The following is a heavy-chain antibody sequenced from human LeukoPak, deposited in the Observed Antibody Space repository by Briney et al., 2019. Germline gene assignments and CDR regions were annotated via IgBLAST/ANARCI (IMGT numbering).Heavy chain of an antibody. Sequence: PGGSLRLSCAASGFTFNNYAMSWVRQAPGKGLEWVSAVSGSGDSTYFADSLQGRFIISRDNSKNILYLQMNSLRAEDTALYYCAKDSRYQPLYFDYWGPGTLVTVSS. J-gene: IGHJ4*02. D-gene: IGHD2-2*01. V-gene: IGHV3-23*01. CDR1: GFTFNNYA. CDR2: VSGSGDST. CDR3: AKDSRYQPLYFDY.